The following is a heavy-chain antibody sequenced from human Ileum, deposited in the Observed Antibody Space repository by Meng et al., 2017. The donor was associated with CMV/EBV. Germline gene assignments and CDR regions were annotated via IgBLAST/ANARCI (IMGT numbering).Heavy chain of an antibody. CDR1: GFTFSSYA. Sequence: GGSLRLSCAASGFTFSSYAMTWVRQAPGKGLEWVSLIYSGGSDTFYADSVKGRFTISRDNSKDMLYLQMHSLRAEDTAVYFCVKRLYCGSTTCSKGMDVWGQGTTVTVSS. V-gene: IGHV3-23*03. D-gene: IGHD2-2*01. J-gene: IGHJ6*02. CDR3: VKRLYCGSTTCSKGMDV. CDR2: IYSGGSDT.